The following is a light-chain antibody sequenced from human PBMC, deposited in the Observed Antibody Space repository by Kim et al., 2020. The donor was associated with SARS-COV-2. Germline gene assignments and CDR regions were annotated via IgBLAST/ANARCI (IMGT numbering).Light chain of an antibody. V-gene: IGLV2-14*04. CDR2: DVS. Sequence: QSLTLACTGNSSDVDGYNYVSWYQQHPGKAPKLMIYDVSKRPSGVSNRFSGSKSGNTASLTISELQAEDEADYYCSSYTSSSTLGVFGGGTQLTVL. J-gene: IGLJ3*02. CDR3: SSYTSSSTLGV. CDR1: SSDVDGYNY.